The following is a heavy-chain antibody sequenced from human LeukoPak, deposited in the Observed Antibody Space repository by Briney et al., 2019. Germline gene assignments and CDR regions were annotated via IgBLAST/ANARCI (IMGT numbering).Heavy chain of an antibody. V-gene: IGHV4-30-2*01. D-gene: IGHD6-19*01. J-gene: IGHJ4*02. CDR1: GGSISSGGYY. CDR2: IYHSGST. Sequence: SETLSLTCTVSGGSISSGGYYWSWIRQPPGKGLEWIGYIYHSGSTYYNPSLKSRVTISVDRSKNQFSLKLSSVTAADTAVYYCARDGGSIAVAGYLDYWGQGTLVTVSS. CDR3: ARDGGSIAVAGYLDY.